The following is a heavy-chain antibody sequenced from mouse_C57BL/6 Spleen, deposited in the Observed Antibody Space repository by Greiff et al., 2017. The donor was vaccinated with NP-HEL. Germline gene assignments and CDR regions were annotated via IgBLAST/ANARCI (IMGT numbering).Heavy chain of an antibody. J-gene: IGHJ2*01. CDR1: GYSITSGYY. CDR2: ISYDGSN. D-gene: IGHD2-3*01. CDR3: AREGDYDGYFDY. V-gene: IGHV3-6*01. Sequence: DVKLQESGPGLVKPSQSLSLTCSVTGYSITSGYYWNWIRQFPGNKLEWMGYISYDGSNNYNPSLKNRISITRDTSKNQFFLKLNSVTTEDTATYYCAREGDYDGYFDYWGQGTTLTVSS.